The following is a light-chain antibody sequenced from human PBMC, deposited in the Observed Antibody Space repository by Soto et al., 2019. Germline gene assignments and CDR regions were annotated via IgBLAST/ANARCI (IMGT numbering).Light chain of an antibody. CDR3: QTWGTGRRWV. CDR1: SGHSSYA. V-gene: IGLV4-69*01. CDR2: LNSDGSH. Sequence: QTVVTQSPSASASLGASVKLTCTLSSGHSSYAIAWHQQQPEKGPRYLMKLNSDGSHSKGDGIPDRFSGSSSGAERYLTISSLQSEDEADYYCQTWGTGRRWVFGGGTKLTVL. J-gene: IGLJ3*02.